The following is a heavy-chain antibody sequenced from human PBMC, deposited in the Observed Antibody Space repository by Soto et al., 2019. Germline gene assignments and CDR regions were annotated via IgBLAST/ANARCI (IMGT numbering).Heavy chain of an antibody. Sequence: GGSLRLSCAASGFTFSSYWMSWVRQAPGKGLEWVANIKQDGSEKYYVDSVKGRFTISRDNAENSLYLQMDSLRVEDTAVYYCARDDVLCDGGRCYGIPLDVSGKGTTVTVSS. V-gene: IGHV3-7*01. CDR2: IKQDGSEK. CDR3: ARDDVLCDGGRCYGIPLDV. D-gene: IGHD2-15*01. J-gene: IGHJ6*04. CDR1: GFTFSSYW.